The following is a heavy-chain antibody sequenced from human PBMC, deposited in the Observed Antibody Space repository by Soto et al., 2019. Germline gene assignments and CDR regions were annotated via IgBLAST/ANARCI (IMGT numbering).Heavy chain of an antibody. CDR3: ARARSCSWYYFDL. CDR1: GGTFSNYA. V-gene: IGHV1-69*12. D-gene: IGHD6-13*01. Sequence: QVQLVQSGAEVKKPGSSVKVSCKASGGTFSNYAISWVRQAPGQGLEWMGGIIPIFGTAEYAQKFQGRVTITADESTSTASSTAYMDLSSLRSEDTAFYYCARARSCSWYYFDLWGQGTLVTVSS. J-gene: IGHJ4*02. CDR2: IIPIFGTA.